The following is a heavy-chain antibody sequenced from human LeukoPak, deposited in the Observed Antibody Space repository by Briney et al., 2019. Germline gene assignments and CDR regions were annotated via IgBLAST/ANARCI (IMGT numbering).Heavy chain of an antibody. D-gene: IGHD3/OR15-3a*01. CDR3: ARDLDFSVDV. Sequence: GGSLRLSCAVSGFTVNTYGMHWVCHVPGKGMVWVSYINPDGSSITYADSVKGRFTISRDSAKNTLYLQMNSLRGEDTAVYYCARDLDFSVDVWGQGTTVIVSS. V-gene: IGHV3-74*01. CDR1: GFTVNTYG. CDR2: INPDGSSI. J-gene: IGHJ6*02.